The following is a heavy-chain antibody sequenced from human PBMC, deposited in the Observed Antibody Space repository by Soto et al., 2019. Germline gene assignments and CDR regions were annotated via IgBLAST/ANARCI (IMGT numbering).Heavy chain of an antibody. D-gene: IGHD6-13*01. Sequence: GASVKVSCKASGYTFTGYYMHWVRQAPGQGLEWMGWINPNSGGTNYAQKFQGWVTMTRDTSISTAYMELSRLRSDDTAVYYCARSELSSSWYNYWGQGXLVTVYS. V-gene: IGHV1-2*04. J-gene: IGHJ4*02. CDR2: INPNSGGT. CDR3: ARSELSSSWYNY. CDR1: GYTFTGYY.